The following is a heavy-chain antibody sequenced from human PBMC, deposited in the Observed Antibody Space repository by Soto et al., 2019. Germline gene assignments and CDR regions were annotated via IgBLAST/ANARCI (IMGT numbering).Heavy chain of an antibody. D-gene: IGHD1-1*01. V-gene: IGHV4-59*01. Sequence: QVQLQESGPGLVEASETLSLTCTVSGGSLGSYYWSWIRQPPGKGLEWIGYVFHTGRANYNASPKRRVSRALDTHNGQVALKLSAGTAADTAVYYCASEGDGRTTTNPYEDNGMDVWGPGTTVTDSS. CDR2: VFHTGRA. J-gene: IGHJ6*01. CDR3: ASEGDGRTTTNPYEDNGMDV. CDR1: GGSLGSYY.